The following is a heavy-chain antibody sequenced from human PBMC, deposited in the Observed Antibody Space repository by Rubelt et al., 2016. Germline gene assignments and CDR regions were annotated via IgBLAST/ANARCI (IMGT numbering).Heavy chain of an antibody. V-gene: IGHV1-69*01. J-gene: IGHJ4*02. D-gene: IGHD5-24*01. CDR2: IIPIFGNA. CDR3: ARTKTVEMATIPLAY. CDR1: GGTFSSYA. Sequence: QVQLVQSGAEVKKPGSSVKVSCKASGGTFSSYAISWVRQAPGQGLEWMGGIIPIFGNANYAQKFQGRVTITADESPSTAYMELSSLRSEDTAVYYWARTKTVEMATIPLAYWGQGTLVTVSS.